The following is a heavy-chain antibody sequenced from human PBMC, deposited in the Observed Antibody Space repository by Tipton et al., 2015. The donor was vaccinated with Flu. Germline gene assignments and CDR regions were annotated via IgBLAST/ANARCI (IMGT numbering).Heavy chain of an antibody. D-gene: IGHD5-12*01. J-gene: IGHJ3*02. Sequence: TLSLTCTVSGGSISSYYWSWIRQPAGKGLEWIGRIYTSGSTNYNPSLKSRVTMSVDTSKNQFSLKLSSVTAADTAVYYCNIVALVPDAFDIWGQGTMVTVSS. CDR2: IYTSGST. CDR1: GGSISSYY. V-gene: IGHV4-4*07. CDR3: NIVALVPDAFDI.